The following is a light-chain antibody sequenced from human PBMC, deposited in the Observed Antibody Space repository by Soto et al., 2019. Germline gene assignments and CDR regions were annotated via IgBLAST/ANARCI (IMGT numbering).Light chain of an antibody. Sequence: DIQMTQSPSSESASVGDRVTITCRASQRSTNWLAWYQQTPGKAPKLLIYAASSLQSGVPSRFSGSGSGTEFTLTISSLQPEDFATYYCQQANSFPYTFGPGTKLEIK. V-gene: IGKV1-12*02. CDR2: AAS. CDR3: QQANSFPYT. J-gene: IGKJ2*01. CDR1: QRSTNW.